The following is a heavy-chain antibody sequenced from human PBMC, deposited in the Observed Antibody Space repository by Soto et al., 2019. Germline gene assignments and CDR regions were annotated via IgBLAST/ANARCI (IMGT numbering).Heavy chain of an antibody. J-gene: IGHJ5*02. Sequence: PSETLSLTCTVSGGSISSYYWGWIRQPPGKGLEWIGYIYYSGSTNYNPSLKSRVTISVDTSKNQFSLKLSSVTAADTAVYYCAGILNDYGENVVPWGQGTLVTVSS. CDR3: AGILNDYGENVVP. D-gene: IGHD4-17*01. V-gene: IGHV4-59*01. CDR2: IYYSGST. CDR1: GGSISSYY.